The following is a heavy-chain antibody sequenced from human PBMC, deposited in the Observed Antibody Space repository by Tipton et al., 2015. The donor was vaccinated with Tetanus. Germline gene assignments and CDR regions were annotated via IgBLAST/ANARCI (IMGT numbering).Heavy chain of an antibody. CDR3: AKVSHCSGGSCYGPGWD. CDR2: ISGSGGST. D-gene: IGHD2-15*01. Sequence: SLRLSCAASGFTFSSYAMSWVRQAPGKGLEWVSAISGSGGSTYYADSVKGRFTISRDNSKNTLYLQMNSLRAEDTAVYYCAKVSHCSGGSCYGPGWDWGQGTLVTVSS. V-gene: IGHV3-23*01. CDR1: GFTFSSYA. J-gene: IGHJ4*02.